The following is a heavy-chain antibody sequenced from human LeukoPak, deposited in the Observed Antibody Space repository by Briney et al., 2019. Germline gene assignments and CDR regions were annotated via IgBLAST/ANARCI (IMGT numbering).Heavy chain of an antibody. CDR3: AADVGYAFQI. CDR2: ILSDGSIT. J-gene: IGHJ3*02. V-gene: IGHV3-74*01. Sequence: GGSLRLSCAASGFTFSNTWMHWVRQVPGKGPVWVSHILSDGSITTYADSVNGRFTISRDNAKNMVYLQMNSLRAEDTAVFFCAADVGYAFQIWGRGTMVNVSS. CDR1: GFTFSNTW.